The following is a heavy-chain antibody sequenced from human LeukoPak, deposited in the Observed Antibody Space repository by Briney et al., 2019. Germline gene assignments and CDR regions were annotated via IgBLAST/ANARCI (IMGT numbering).Heavy chain of an antibody. CDR1: GDSVSRNSAA. Sequence: SETLSLTCAISGDSVSRNSAAWNWIRQSPSRGLEWLGRTYYKSKWYNDYAVSVKSRITINPDTSKIQFSLQLKSVTPEDTAVYYCARAPIVGATHIDYWGQGTLVTVSS. J-gene: IGHJ4*02. CDR3: ARAPIVGATHIDY. D-gene: IGHD1-26*01. V-gene: IGHV6-1*01. CDR2: TYYKSKWYN.